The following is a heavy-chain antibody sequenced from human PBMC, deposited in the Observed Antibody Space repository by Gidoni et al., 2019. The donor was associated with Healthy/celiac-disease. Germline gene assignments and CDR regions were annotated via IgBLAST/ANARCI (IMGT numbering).Heavy chain of an antibody. D-gene: IGHD3-10*01. Sequence: QVQLQQWGAGLLKPSETLSLTCAVYGGSFSGYYWSWIRQHPGKGLEWMGEINHSGSTNYNPSLKRRVTISVDTSKNQFSLKLSSVTAADTAVYYCARGPDRKKFITMVRGVLDYWGQGTLVTVSS. CDR3: ARGPDRKKFITMVRGVLDY. J-gene: IGHJ4*02. CDR2: INHSGST. CDR1: GGSFSGYY. V-gene: IGHV4-34*01.